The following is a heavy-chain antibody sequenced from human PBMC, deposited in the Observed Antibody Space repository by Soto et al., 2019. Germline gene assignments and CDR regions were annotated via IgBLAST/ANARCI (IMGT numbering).Heavy chain of an antibody. J-gene: IGHJ3*02. CDR1: GDTVLRYYAA. Sequence: QVQLQESGPGLMKPSQTLSVTCDISGDTVLRYYAAWNWIRQPPSRGLEWIGRTYYRSQWRPQWRHDYEVSLSIRITITSDTAKTQFSLRVNSVSPDDTAVNFRAREGGSSDGRWKSAFDIWGQGTIVTVS. CDR3: AREGGSSDGRWKSAFDI. CDR2: TYYRSQWRPQWRH. D-gene: IGHD1-1*01. V-gene: IGHV6-1*01.